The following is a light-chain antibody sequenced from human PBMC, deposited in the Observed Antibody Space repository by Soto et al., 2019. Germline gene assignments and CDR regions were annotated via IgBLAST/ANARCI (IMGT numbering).Light chain of an antibody. CDR3: QQSYSSPQT. CDR1: QSINRF. CDR2: GAS. J-gene: IGKJ1*01. V-gene: IGKV1-39*01. Sequence: DIQMTQSPSSLSASVGDRVSITCRAGQSINRFLSWYQQKPGKAPKLLIYGASSLRSGGPSRFSGSGSGTDFTLTISTLQPEDFATYYCQQSYSSPQTFGQGTKVEIK.